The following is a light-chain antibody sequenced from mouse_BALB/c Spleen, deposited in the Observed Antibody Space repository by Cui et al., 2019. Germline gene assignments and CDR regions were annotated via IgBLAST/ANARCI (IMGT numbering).Light chain of an antibody. J-gene: IGKJ1*01. CDR2: STS. CDR3: HQRSNYPWT. V-gene: IGKV4-80*01. Sequence: QLVLTQSPAIMASLRGAEITTTCSARSSVGDLHWYQQKPGTSPKLLIYSTSNLSSGVPSRFSGSGSGTDYSLTISSVEAEDVADYYCHQRSNYPWTFGGGTKLEIK. CDR1: SSVGD.